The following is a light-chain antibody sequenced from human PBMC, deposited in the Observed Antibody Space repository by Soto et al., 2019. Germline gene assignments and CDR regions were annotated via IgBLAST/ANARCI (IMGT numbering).Light chain of an antibody. CDR3: LSHTVSNTRV. CDR1: STDVGGYNY. Sequence: QSVLTQPASVSGSPGQSITISCTGTSTDVGGYNYVSWYQHHPGEAPKLIISEVSNRPSGVSNRFSGSKSGNTASLTISGLQAYDEADYYCLSHTVSNTRVFGTGTKLTVL. CDR2: EVS. V-gene: IGLV2-14*01. J-gene: IGLJ1*01.